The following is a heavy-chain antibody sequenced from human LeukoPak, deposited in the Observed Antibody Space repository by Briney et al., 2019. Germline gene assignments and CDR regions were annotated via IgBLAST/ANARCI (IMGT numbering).Heavy chain of an antibody. D-gene: IGHD3-10*01. CDR3: ARDSGSGSYTNWFDP. CDR1: GGSISSSNW. J-gene: IGHJ5*02. Sequence: SGTLSLTCAVSGGSISSSNWWSWVRQPPGKGLEWTGEIYHSGSTNYNPSLKSRVTISVDKSKNQFSLKLSSVTAADTAVYYCARDSGSGSYTNWFDPWGQGTLVTVSS. CDR2: IYHSGST. V-gene: IGHV4-4*02.